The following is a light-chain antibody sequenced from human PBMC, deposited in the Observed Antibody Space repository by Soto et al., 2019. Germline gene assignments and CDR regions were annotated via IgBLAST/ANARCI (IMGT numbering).Light chain of an antibody. Sequence: IVLTQSPATLSVSPGERATLSCRASQSVSSLLAWYQQKPRQAPRLLIYDTSTRATGIPARFSGSGSGTDFTPTISSLQSEDFAIYYCQQYNIWPYTFGQGTKVDIK. CDR2: DTS. CDR3: QQYNIWPYT. J-gene: IGKJ2*01. V-gene: IGKV3-15*01. CDR1: QSVSSL.